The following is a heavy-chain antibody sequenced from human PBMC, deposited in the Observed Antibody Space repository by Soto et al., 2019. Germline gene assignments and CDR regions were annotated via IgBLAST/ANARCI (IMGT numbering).Heavy chain of an antibody. CDR2: IYHTGST. V-gene: IGHV4-30-4*01. CDR1: GGSISSGDYY. CDR3: ARIKCGGGTCYLGY. Sequence: QVQLQESGPGLVKPSQTLSLTCTVSGGSISSGDYYWSWIRQPPGKGLESIAYIYHTGSTYYNPSLKSRATISVDTSKNQFSLKLSSVTAADMAVYYCARIKCGGGTCYLGYWGQGTLVTVSS. D-gene: IGHD2-15*01. J-gene: IGHJ4*02.